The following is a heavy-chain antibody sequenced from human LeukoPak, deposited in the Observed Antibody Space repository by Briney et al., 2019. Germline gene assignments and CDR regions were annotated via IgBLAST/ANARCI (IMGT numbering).Heavy chain of an antibody. CDR2: ISGSGGST. Sequence: GGSLRLSCAASGFTFSSYAMSWVRQAPGKGLEWVSAISGSGGSTYYADSVKGRFTISRDNSKNTLHLQMNSLRAEDTAVYYCANTRGAAAGTGWFDPWGQGTLVTVSS. D-gene: IGHD6-13*01. CDR1: GFTFSSYA. J-gene: IGHJ5*02. V-gene: IGHV3-23*01. CDR3: ANTRGAAAGTGWFDP.